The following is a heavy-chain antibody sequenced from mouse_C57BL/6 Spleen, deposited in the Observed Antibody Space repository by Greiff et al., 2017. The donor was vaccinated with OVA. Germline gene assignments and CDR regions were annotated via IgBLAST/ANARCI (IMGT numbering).Heavy chain of an antibody. V-gene: IGHV5-4*03. Sequence: EVKLVESGGGLVKPGGSLKLSCAASGFTFSSYAMSWVRQTPEKRLEWVATISDGGSYTYYPDNVKGRFTISRDNAKNNLYLQMSHLKSEDTAMYYCARGEGFSWFAYWGQGTLVTVSA. CDR3: ARGEGFSWFAY. J-gene: IGHJ3*01. CDR2: ISDGGSYT. CDR1: GFTFSSYA.